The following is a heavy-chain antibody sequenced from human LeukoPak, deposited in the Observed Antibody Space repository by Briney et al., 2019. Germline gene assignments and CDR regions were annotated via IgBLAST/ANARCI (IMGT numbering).Heavy chain of an antibody. J-gene: IGHJ3*02. D-gene: IGHD2-2*01. CDR2: IGSNSRHM. V-gene: IGHV3-21*01. Sequence: GGSLRLSCVASAFSFSDSSMNWVRRAPGKGPEWLSSIGSNSRHMNYADSAKGRFTISRDNAKNSLYLQMNSLRAEDTAVYYCARGIVPAAFDIWGQGTMVTVSS. CDR3: ARGIVPAAFDI. CDR1: AFSFSDSS.